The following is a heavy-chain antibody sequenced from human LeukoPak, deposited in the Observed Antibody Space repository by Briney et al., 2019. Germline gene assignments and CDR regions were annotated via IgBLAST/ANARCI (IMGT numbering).Heavy chain of an antibody. V-gene: IGHV3-20*04. D-gene: IGHD2/OR15-2a*01. CDR1: GFTFNDHA. J-gene: IGHJ4*02. CDR3: VRGGEEVISARDYFDS. Sequence: PGGSLRLSCAASGFTFNDHAMNWVRHAPGKGLEWVSGVNWNGRNTHYADSVKGRFTISRDNGKNSLYPQMNSLRAEDTALYYCVRGGEEVISARDYFDSWGRGTLVTVSS. CDR2: VNWNGRNT.